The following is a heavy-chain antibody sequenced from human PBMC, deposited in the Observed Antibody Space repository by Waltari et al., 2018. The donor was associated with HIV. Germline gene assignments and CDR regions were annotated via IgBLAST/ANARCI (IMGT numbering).Heavy chain of an antibody. CDR3: SRTSTGSDYYYQVDV. J-gene: IGHJ6*02. CDR1: GATINRGIHY. D-gene: IGHD2-21*02. V-gene: IGHV4-61*02. CDR2: LYTSGST. Sequence: QVQLQASGPALVTPSKTLSLTGPVPGATINRGIHYWNWIRQPAGKGLEWIGRLYTSGSTNYNPSLKSRVTMTADTSKNQFSLRLTSVTASDTAIYYCSRTSTGSDYYYQVDVWGQGTTVTVS.